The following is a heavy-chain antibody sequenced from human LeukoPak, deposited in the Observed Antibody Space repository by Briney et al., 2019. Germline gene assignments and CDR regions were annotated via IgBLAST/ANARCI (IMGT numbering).Heavy chain of an antibody. D-gene: IGHD2-15*01. CDR2: ISYDGSNK. Sequence: GGSLRLSCAASGFTFSTYGMHWVRQAPGKGLEWVAVISYDGSNKYYADSVKGRFTISRDNSKNTLYLQMNSLRAEDTAVYYCARATGGSCTNGWDYWGQGTLVTVSS. V-gene: IGHV3-30*03. CDR1: GFTFSTYG. CDR3: ARATGGSCTNGWDY. J-gene: IGHJ4*02.